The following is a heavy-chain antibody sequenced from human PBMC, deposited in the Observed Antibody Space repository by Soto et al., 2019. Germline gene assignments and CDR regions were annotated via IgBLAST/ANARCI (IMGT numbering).Heavy chain of an antibody. D-gene: IGHD3-16*01. V-gene: IGHV1-8*01. CDR3: ARGVRGGYYYYMDV. J-gene: IGHJ6*03. Sequence: ASVKVSCKASGYTFTSYDINWVRQATGQGLEWMGWMNPNSGNTGYAQKYQGRVTMTRNTSISTAYMELSSLRSEDTAVYYCARGVRGGYYYYMDVWGKGTTVTVSS. CDR2: MNPNSGNT. CDR1: GYTFTSYD.